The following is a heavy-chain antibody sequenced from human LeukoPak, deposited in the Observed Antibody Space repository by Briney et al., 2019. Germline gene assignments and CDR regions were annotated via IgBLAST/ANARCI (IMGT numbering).Heavy chain of an antibody. J-gene: IGHJ5*01. CDR1: GGSFSGHY. Sequence: PSETLSLTCAVYGGSFSGHYWTWIRQPPGKGLEWIGEIYHTGRSAYYPSLTSRVTISKESSKNQFSLSLGSVIAADTAVYFCARGENSGSYFSYFDSWAQGTPVTVSS. CDR2: IYHTGRS. V-gene: IGHV4-34*01. D-gene: IGHD3-10*01. CDR3: ARGENSGSYFSYFDS.